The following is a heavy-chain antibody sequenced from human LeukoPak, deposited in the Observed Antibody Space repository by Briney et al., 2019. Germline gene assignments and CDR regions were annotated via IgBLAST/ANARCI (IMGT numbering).Heavy chain of an antibody. CDR2: ISSSSSDI. CDR1: GFTFSSYG. Sequence: KPGGSLRLSCAASGFTFSSYGMHWVRQAPGKGLEWVSAISSSSSDIYYTDSVKGRFTISRDNANNFLYLQVSSLRAEDTAVYYCATGYTSGTRIDYWGQGTLVSVSS. V-gene: IGHV3-21*01. J-gene: IGHJ4*02. CDR3: ATGYTSGTRIDY. D-gene: IGHD6-19*01.